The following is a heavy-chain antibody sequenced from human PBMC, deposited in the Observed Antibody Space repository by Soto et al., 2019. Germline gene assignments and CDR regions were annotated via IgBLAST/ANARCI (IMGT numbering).Heavy chain of an antibody. D-gene: IGHD6-13*01. V-gene: IGHV3-23*01. CDR3: ARPRLSWVYYYMDV. J-gene: IGHJ6*03. CDR1: GFTFTTYA. Sequence: GGSLRLSSASSGFTFTTYAMTLVRQAPGRGLERVSGSSARESNTYYADSVKGRFTVSRYNTKNTLYLQMNSLRAEDTAVYYCARPRLSWVYYYMDVWGKGTTVTVSS. CDR2: SSARESNT.